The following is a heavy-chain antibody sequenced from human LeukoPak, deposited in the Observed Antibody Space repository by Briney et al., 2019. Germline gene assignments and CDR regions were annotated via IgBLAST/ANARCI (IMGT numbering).Heavy chain of an antibody. CDR2: LSSSGGST. V-gene: IGHV3-23*01. Sequence: GGSLRLSCAASGFTFSNYGMNWVRQAPGKGLEWVSALSSSGGSTYYADSVKGRFTISRDNSKNTLYLQMNSLRAEDTAVYYCASQSSGYALAFDIWGQGTMVTVSS. D-gene: IGHD3-22*01. J-gene: IGHJ3*02. CDR3: ASQSSGYALAFDI. CDR1: GFTFSNYG.